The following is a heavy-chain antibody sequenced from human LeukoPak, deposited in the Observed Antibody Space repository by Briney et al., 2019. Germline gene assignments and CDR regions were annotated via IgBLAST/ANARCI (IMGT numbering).Heavy chain of an antibody. D-gene: IGHD3-22*01. J-gene: IGHJ4*02. CDR1: GFTFSSYG. Sequence: LRLSCAASGFTFSSYGMHWVRQAPGKGLEWIGEINHSGSTNYNPSLKSRVTISVDTSKNQFSLKLSSVTAADTAVYYCARLDYYDSSGYSYFDYWGQGTLVTVSS. CDR2: INHSGST. V-gene: IGHV4-34*01. CDR3: ARLDYYDSSGYSYFDY.